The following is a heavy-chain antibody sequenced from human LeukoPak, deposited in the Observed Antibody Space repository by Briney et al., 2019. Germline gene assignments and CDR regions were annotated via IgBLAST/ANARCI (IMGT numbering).Heavy chain of an antibody. J-gene: IGHJ5*02. CDR2: INTDGSST. V-gene: IGHV3-74*01. D-gene: IGHD6-13*01. CDR1: GFTFSDYY. CDR3: ARESGIAAALDL. Sequence: GGSLRLSCAASGFTFSDYYMSWIRQAPGKGLVWVSRINTDGSSTSYADSMKGRFTISRDNAKNTLYLQMNSLRAEDTAVYYCARESGIAAALDLWGQGTLVTVSS.